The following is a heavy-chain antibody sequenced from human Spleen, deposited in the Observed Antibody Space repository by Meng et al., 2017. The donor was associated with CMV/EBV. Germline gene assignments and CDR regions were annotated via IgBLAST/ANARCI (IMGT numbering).Heavy chain of an antibody. Sequence: GESLKISCAASGFTFSSYALTWVRQAPGKGLEWVSAIILTGANTYYADSVKGRFTISRDNSKNTLYSQMNSLRAEDTAVYYCAKAGDGIIGDWYFDLWGRGTPVTVSS. CDR3: AKAGDGIIGDWYFDL. CDR2: IILTGANT. D-gene: IGHD3-10*01. J-gene: IGHJ2*01. V-gene: IGHV3-23*01. CDR1: GFTFSSYA.